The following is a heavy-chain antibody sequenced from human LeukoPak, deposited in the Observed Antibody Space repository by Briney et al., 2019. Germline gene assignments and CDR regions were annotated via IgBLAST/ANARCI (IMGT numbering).Heavy chain of an antibody. CDR1: GVSISGYS. Sequence: SETLSLTCTVSGVSISGYSWSWIRQPPGKGLDWIGCIYYSGNTDYNPSLKSRVAISVDTSKNQISLNLSSVTAADTAVYYCARHEGAGGHVNWGQGTLVTVSS. V-gene: IGHV4-59*08. CDR2: IYYSGNT. CDR3: ARHEGAGGHVN. D-gene: IGHD6-13*01. J-gene: IGHJ4*02.